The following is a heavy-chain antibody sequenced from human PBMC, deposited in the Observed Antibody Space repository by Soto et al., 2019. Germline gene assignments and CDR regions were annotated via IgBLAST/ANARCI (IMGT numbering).Heavy chain of an antibody. Sequence: GASVKICCKSSGYTFSSSDITWLRQATGQGLERMGWMNPNSGNTGYAQKFQGRVTMTRNTSISTAYMELSSLRSEDTAVYYCARGPNYDFWSGLMDVWGKGTTVTVSS. CDR2: MNPNSGNT. J-gene: IGHJ6*03. CDR3: ARGPNYDFWSGLMDV. D-gene: IGHD3-3*01. V-gene: IGHV1-8*01. CDR1: GYTFSSSD.